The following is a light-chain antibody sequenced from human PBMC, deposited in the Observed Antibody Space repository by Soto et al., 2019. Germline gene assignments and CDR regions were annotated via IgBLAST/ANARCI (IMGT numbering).Light chain of an antibody. CDR2: AAS. V-gene: IGKV1-39*01. Sequence: DIQMTQSPSSLSASVGDRVTITCRASQSISSYLNWYQQKPGKAPKLLIYAASSLQSGVPSRFSGSGSGTDFTLTISSLQPDDFATYYCQQSYSTPWTFCQGTKVEIK. CDR1: QSISSY. J-gene: IGKJ1*01. CDR3: QQSYSTPWT.